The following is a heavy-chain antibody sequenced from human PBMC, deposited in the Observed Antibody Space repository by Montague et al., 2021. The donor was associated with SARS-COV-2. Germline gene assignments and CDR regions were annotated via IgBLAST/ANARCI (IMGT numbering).Heavy chain of an antibody. CDR2: ISHSGNT. CDR1: GGSFSRYY. D-gene: IGHD3-10*01. J-gene: IGHJ4*02. V-gene: IGHV4-34*10. CDR3: AREGGSASFNPFDD. Sequence: SETLSLTCAVSGGSFSRYYWSWIRQPPGKGLEWIGEISHSGNTKYNPSLQSRITMSADTSKNRLSLKLASVTAADTAIYYCAREGGSASFNPFDDWGQGTLVTVSS.